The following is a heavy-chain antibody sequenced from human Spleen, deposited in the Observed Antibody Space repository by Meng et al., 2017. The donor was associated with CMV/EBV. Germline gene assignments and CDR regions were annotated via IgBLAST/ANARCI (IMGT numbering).Heavy chain of an antibody. D-gene: IGHD5-18*01. CDR2: ISDSGDSP. V-gene: IGHV3-23*01. Sequence: GESLKISCAASGFDFSRHGMHWVRQAPGKGLEWVSLISDSGDSPYYADSVKGRFIISRDNSKNMVYLQMKSLRADDTAIYYCAKTLNGYGGEDSWGQGTLVTVSS. J-gene: IGHJ4*02. CDR1: GFDFSRHG. CDR3: AKTLNGYGGEDS.